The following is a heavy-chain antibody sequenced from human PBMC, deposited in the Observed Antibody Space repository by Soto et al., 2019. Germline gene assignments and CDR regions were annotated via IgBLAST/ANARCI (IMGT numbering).Heavy chain of an antibody. D-gene: IGHD2-15*01. CDR1: GFTVISYL. CDR3: ARDLKFKGYCSGGSCYNYYYYGMDV. CDR2: INSDGSST. V-gene: IGHV3-74*01. J-gene: IGHJ6*02. Sequence: LRXSFASSGFTVISYLMHWVRQAPGKGLVWVSRINSDGSSTSYADSVKGRFTISRDNAKNTLYLQMNSLRAEDTAVYYCARDLKFKGYCSGGSCYNYYYYGMDVWGQGTTVTVSS.